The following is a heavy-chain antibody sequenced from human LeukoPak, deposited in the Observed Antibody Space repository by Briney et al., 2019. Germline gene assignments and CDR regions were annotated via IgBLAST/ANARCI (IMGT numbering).Heavy chain of an antibody. D-gene: IGHD5-18*01. V-gene: IGHV3-74*01. CDR2: INTDGTST. Sequence: GGSLRLSCAASGFTFRSYWMHWVRQAPGKGLVWVSRINTDGTSTKYADSVKGRITISRDNARNTVYLQMNSLRAEDTAVYYCARARYSYTGIIDYWGQGTLVTVSS. CDR3: ARARYSYTGIIDY. CDR1: GFTFRSYW. J-gene: IGHJ4*02.